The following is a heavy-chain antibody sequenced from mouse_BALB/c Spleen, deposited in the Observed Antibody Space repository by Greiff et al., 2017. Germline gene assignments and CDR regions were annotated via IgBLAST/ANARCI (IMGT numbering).Heavy chain of an antibody. CDR3: TISRYGNPFDY. D-gene: IGHD2-1*01. CDR2: INPSNGGT. CDR1: GYTFTSYW. Sequence: VQVVESGAELVKPGASVKLSCKASGYTFTSYWMHWVKLRPGQGFEWIGEINPSNGGTNYNEKFKRKATLTVDKSSSTAYMQLSSLTSEDSAVYYCTISRYGNPFDYWGQGTTLTVSS. V-gene: IGHV1S16*01. J-gene: IGHJ2*01.